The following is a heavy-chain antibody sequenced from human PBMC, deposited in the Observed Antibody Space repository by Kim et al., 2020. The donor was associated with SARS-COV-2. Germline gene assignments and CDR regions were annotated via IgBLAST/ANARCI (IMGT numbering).Heavy chain of an antibody. Sequence: PSLQSRFTISVYKSKNQFSLKRGSVTAADTAVYYCARFLAVAGTDVFDIWGQGTMVTVSS. V-gene: IGHV4-4*02. J-gene: IGHJ3*02. D-gene: IGHD6-19*01. CDR3: ARFLAVAGTDVFDI.